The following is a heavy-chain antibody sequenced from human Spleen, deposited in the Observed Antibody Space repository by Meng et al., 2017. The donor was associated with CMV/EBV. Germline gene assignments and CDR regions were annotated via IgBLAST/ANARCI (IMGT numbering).Heavy chain of an antibody. D-gene: IGHD7-27*01. V-gene: IGHV5-51*01. CDR2: IYPGDSDT. CDR3: ARLYGSGNWGCFDY. CDR1: GYSFTTYW. Sequence: KVSCKGSGYSFTTYWIGWVRQMPGKGLEWMGIIYPGDSDTRYSPSFQGQVTISADKSISTAYLQWSSLKASDTAVYYCARLYGSGNWGCFDYWGQGTLVTVSS. J-gene: IGHJ4*02.